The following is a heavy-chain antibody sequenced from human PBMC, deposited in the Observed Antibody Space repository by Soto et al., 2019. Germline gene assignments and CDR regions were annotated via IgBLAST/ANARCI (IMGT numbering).Heavy chain of an antibody. J-gene: IGHJ6*02. CDR3: ARAGVRGSGSYWGNYYYYGMDV. CDR1: GFTFSSYT. Sequence: EVQLVESGGGLVQPGGSLRLSCAASGFTFSSYTMIWVRQAPGKGLEWVSYISSSSTTIYYADSVKGRFTISRDNAKNSLYLQMNSLRDEDTAVFYCARAGVRGSGSYWGNYYYYGMDVWGQGTTVTVSS. V-gene: IGHV3-48*02. CDR2: ISSSSTTI. D-gene: IGHD3-10*01.